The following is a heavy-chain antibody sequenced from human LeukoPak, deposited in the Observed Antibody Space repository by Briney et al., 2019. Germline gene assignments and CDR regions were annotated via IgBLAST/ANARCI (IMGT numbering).Heavy chain of an antibody. CDR3: AKEAMAHYFDY. J-gene: IGHJ4*02. V-gene: IGHV3-23*01. D-gene: IGHD5-18*01. CDR2: ITSSGTST. Sequence: GGSLRLSCAASGFTFRTYSMSWVRQAPGKGLEWVSAITSSGTSTFYADSVKGRFTISRDNSKNTLNLQMNSLRAEDTAIYYCAKEAMAHYFDYWGQGTLVTVSS. CDR1: GFTFRTYS.